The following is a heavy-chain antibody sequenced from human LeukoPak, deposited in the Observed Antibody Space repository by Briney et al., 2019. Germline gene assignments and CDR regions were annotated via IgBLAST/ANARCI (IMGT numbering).Heavy chain of an antibody. CDR3: FRAIVRCESSY. Sequence: SETLSLTCTVSPASISGYYWCWIRQPPSKGLEWIGYIYYSGSTNYNPSLKSRVTISLDTSKNQFSLKLSSMTAADASIHYCFRAIVRCESSYWGQGTLVTVSS. CDR1: PASISGYY. D-gene: IGHD2/OR15-2a*01. J-gene: IGHJ4*02. CDR2: IYYSGST. V-gene: IGHV4-59*01.